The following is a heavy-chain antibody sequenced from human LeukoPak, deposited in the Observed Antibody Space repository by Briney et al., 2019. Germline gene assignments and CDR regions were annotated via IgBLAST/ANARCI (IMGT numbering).Heavy chain of an antibody. J-gene: IGHJ4*02. D-gene: IGHD1-26*01. CDR3: AKGRYSGSYYGVDY. Sequence: ASVKVSCKASVYTFTSYAMHSVRAAPGQRLEWMGWINAGNGNTKYSQQVQGRVTITRDTSASTAYMELSSLISEDTAVYYCAKGRYSGSYYGVDYWGQGTLVTVSS. CDR1: VYTFTSYA. V-gene: IGHV1-3*01. CDR2: INAGNGNT.